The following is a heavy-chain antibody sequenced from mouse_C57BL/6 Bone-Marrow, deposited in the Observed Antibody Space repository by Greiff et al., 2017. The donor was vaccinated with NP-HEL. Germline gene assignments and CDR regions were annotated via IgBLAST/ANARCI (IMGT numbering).Heavy chain of an antibody. CDR3: ARPGYSNYPAWFAY. V-gene: IGHV1-80*01. D-gene: IGHD2-5*01. CDR2: IYPGDGDT. CDR1: GYAFSSYW. J-gene: IGHJ3*01. Sequence: VQLQQSGAELVKPGASVKISCKASGYAFSSYWMNWVKQRPGKGLEWIGQIYPGDGDTNYNGKFKGKATLTADKSSSTAYMQLSSLTSEDSAVYFCARPGYSNYPAWFAYWGQGTLVTVSA.